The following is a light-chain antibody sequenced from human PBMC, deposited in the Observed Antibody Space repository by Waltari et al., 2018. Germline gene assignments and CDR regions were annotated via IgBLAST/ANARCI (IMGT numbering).Light chain of an antibody. J-gene: IGLJ3*02. Sequence: QPVLTQPPSPSGTPGQTVTISCSGGHLNIGSNIINRYQHFPGKAPKLLIYRNDQRPSGVPDRFSGSKSGTSASLAISGLQSEDEADYYCAAWDDSLHGHWVFGGGTKVTVL. V-gene: IGLV1-44*01. CDR2: RND. CDR1: HLNIGSNI. CDR3: AAWDDSLHGHWV.